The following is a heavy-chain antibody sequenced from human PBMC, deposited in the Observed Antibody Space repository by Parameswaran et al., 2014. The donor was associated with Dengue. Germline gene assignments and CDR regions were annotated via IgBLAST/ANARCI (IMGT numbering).Heavy chain of an antibody. J-gene: IGHJ4*02. Sequence: RWIRQPPGKGLEWVANINQDGSEKYYVDSVKGRFTISRDSAKNSLYLQMNSLRAEDTAVYYCAREGYHCGSTTCYTGYFDYWGRGTLVTVSS. D-gene: IGHD2-2*02. CDR3: AREGYHCGSTTCYTGYFDY. CDR2: INQDGSEK. V-gene: IGHV3-7*01.